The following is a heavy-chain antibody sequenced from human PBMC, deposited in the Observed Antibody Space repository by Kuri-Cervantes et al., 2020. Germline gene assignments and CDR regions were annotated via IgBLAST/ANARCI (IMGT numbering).Heavy chain of an antibody. Sequence: ETLSLTCAASGFTFSSYSMNWVRQAPGKGLEWVSSISSSSSYIYYADSVKGRFTISRDNAKNSLYLQMNSLRAEDTAVYYCAREVDTAMFGYGMDVWGQGTTVTVSS. J-gene: IGHJ6*02. D-gene: IGHD5-18*01. CDR1: GFTFSSYS. V-gene: IGHV3-21*01. CDR3: AREVDTAMFGYGMDV. CDR2: ISSSSSYI.